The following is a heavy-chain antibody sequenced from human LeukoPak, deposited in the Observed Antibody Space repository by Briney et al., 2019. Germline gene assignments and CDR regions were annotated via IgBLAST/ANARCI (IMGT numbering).Heavy chain of an antibody. J-gene: IGHJ3*02. D-gene: IGHD5-12*01. Sequence: SETLSLTCTASGGSISSYFWSWLRQPPGKGLEWIGYICDTEITDYNPSLKSRFTISLDTSKNHFSLKLRSVTAADTALYFCSRGLVLATDDAFDIWGEGTLVTVSS. CDR3: SRGLVLATDDAFDI. CDR1: GGSISSYF. CDR2: ICDTEIT. V-gene: IGHV4-59*01.